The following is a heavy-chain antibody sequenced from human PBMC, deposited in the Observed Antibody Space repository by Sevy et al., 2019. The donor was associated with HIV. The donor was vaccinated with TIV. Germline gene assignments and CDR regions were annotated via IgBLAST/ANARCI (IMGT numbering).Heavy chain of an antibody. CDR1: GFTFSTYA. CDR3: ARDQLGSIDY. J-gene: IGHJ4*02. Sequence: GGSLRLSCAVSGFTFSTYAMHWVRQAPGKGLECVAIVSSDGSEINYADSVKGRFTISRDNSRNTLYLQMNSQRTEDTALYYCARDQLGSIDYWGQGTLVTVSS. CDR2: VSSDGSEI. D-gene: IGHD7-27*01. V-gene: IGHV3-30-3*01.